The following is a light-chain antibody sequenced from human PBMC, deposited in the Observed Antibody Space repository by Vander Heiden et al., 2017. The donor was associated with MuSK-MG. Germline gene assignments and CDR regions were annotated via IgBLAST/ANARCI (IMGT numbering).Light chain of an antibody. J-gene: IGKJ1*01. V-gene: IGKV4-1*01. CDR2: WAS. CDR3: HQDDDPPPWT. Sequence: DIVMTQSPDSLAVSLGERATINCKSSQTVLYNSNSKNYLAWYQQKAGQPPKLLIYWASTRETGVPDRFRGTAHGTDFTLTMRRLQAEDLAVYYCHQDDDPPPWTFGQGTKLEMK. CDR1: QTVLYNSNSKNY.